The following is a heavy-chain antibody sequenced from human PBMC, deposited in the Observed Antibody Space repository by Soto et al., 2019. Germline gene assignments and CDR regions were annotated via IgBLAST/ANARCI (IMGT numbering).Heavy chain of an antibody. J-gene: IGHJ5*01. D-gene: IGHD6-13*01. CDR3: APDLGAAAGRGFDS. Sequence: LRLSCAASGFPFSSYCMHWVRQAPGKGLEWVAVICYDVSNKYYADSVKGRFTISRDNSKNTLYLQMNSLRAEDTAVYYCAPDLGAAAGRGFDSWGQGTLVTGSS. CDR1: GFPFSSYC. CDR2: ICYDVSNK. V-gene: IGHV3-33*01.